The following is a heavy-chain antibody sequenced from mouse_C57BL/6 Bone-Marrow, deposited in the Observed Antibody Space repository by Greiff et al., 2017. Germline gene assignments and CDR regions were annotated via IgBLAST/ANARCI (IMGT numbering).Heavy chain of an antibody. Sequence: VQLQQSGAELVRPGASVKLSCKASGYTFTDYYINWVKQRPGQGLEWIARIYPGSGNTYYNEKFKGKATLTAEKSSSTVYMQLSSLTSEDSAVYFCERWHGYYSYWGQGTTLTVSS. CDR2: IYPGSGNT. CDR3: ERWHGYYSY. J-gene: IGHJ2*01. CDR1: GYTFTDYY. V-gene: IGHV1-76*01. D-gene: IGHD2-3*01.